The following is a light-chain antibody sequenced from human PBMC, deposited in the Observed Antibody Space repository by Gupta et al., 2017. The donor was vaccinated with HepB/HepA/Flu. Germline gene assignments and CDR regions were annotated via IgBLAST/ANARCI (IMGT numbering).Light chain of an antibody. V-gene: IGLV3-1*01. Sequence: SYALTQPPSVSVSPCQTASITCSGDQLGDQYASWYQQKPGQSPVLVIYEDKKRPSGIPGRFSGSNSGNTATLTISGTQAMEAADYYGQAGDSRSNYVFGTGTKVTVL. CDR2: EDK. CDR1: QLGDQY. J-gene: IGLJ1*01. CDR3: QAGDSRSNYV.